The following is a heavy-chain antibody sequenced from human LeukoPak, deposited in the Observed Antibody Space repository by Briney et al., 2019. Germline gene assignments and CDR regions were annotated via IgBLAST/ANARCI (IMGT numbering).Heavy chain of an antibody. D-gene: IGHD3-10*01. CDR3: ARLRRGFYFDY. V-gene: IGHV4-59*08. J-gene: IGHJ4*02. Sequence: SETLSLTCTVSGYSISSSYYWSWIRQPPGKGLEWIGYIYYSGSTNYNPSLKSRVTISVDTSKNQFSLKLSSVTAADTAVYYCARLRRGFYFDYWGQGTLVTVSS. CDR2: IYYSGST. CDR1: GYSISSSYY.